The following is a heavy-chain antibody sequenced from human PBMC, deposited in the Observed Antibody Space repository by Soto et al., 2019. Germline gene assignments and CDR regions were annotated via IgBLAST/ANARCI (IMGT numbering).Heavy chain of an antibody. CDR3: ARDRITMVRGVRNWFDP. V-gene: IGHV4-31*03. D-gene: IGHD3-10*01. J-gene: IGHJ5*02. Sequence: SETLSLTCTVSGGSISSGGYYWSWIRQHPGKGLEWIGYIYYSGSTYYNPSLKSRVTISVDTSKNQFSLKLSSVTAADTAVYYCARDRITMVRGVRNWFDPWGQGTLVTVSS. CDR2: IYYSGST. CDR1: GGSISSGGYY.